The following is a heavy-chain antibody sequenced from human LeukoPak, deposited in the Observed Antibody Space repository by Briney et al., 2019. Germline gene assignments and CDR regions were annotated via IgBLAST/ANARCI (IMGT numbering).Heavy chain of an antibody. D-gene: IGHD1-26*01. Sequence: PGGSLRLSCAASGFTFSSYWMSWVRQAPGKGLEWLGEINHSGSTNYNPSLKSRVTISVDTSKNQFSLKLSSVTAADTAVYYCARVGGSRYYYYYYGMDVWGQGTTVTVSS. CDR3: ARVGGSRYYYYYYGMDV. CDR2: INHSGST. CDR1: GFTFSSYW. J-gene: IGHJ6*02. V-gene: IGHV4-34*01.